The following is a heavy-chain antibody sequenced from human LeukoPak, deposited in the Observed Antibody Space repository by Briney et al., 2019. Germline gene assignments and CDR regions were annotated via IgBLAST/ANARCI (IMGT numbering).Heavy chain of an antibody. CDR2: ISGST. Sequence: GGSLRLSCAASGFTVSKNYMSWVRQAPRKGLEWVSVISGSTYYADSVKGRFTISRDNSKNTLYLQMNSLRAEDTAVYYCARVTCSGGSCSNFDFWGQGTLVTVSS. V-gene: IGHV3-53*01. D-gene: IGHD2-15*01. CDR3: ARVTCSGGSCSNFDF. J-gene: IGHJ4*02. CDR1: GFTVSKNY.